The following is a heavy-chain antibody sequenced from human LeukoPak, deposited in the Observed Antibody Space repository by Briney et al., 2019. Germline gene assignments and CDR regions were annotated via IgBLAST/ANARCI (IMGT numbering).Heavy chain of an antibody. CDR1: GFTFSSYE. J-gene: IGHJ4*02. D-gene: IGHD6-19*01. V-gene: IGHV3-48*03. CDR3: ACSGWYCDY. Sequence: GGSLRLSCAASGFTFSSYEMHWVRQAPGMGLEWVSYISSSGSTIYYADSVKGRFTISRDNAKNTLYLQMNSLRAEDTAVYYCACSGWYCDYWGQGTLVTVSS. CDR2: ISSSGSTI.